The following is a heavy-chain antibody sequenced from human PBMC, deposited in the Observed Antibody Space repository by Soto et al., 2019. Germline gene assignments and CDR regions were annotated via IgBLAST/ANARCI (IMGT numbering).Heavy chain of an antibody. D-gene: IGHD5-12*01. Sequence: QVQLVESGGGVGQPGRSLRLSCATSGFTFSRYGIHWVRQAPGKGLEWVAVTSHDGTNKYYTDSVKGRFIISRDNSKNKLYLEMNSLRAEDTAVYYCAKETVATIRPTRIYYYYGLDVWGQGTTVSVSS. V-gene: IGHV3-30*18. CDR3: AKETVATIRPTRIYYYYGLDV. J-gene: IGHJ6*02. CDR2: TSHDGTNK. CDR1: GFTFSRYG.